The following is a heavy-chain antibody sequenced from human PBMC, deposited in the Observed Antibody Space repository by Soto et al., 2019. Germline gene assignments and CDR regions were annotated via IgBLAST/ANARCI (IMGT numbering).Heavy chain of an antibody. CDR2: IIPIFGTA. CDR1: GGTFSSYA. D-gene: IGHD3-3*01. Sequence: SVKVSCKASGGTFSSYAISWVRQAPGQGLEWMGGIIPIFGTANYAQKFQGRVTITADESTSTAYMELSSLRSEDTAVYCRARVRKTYYDFWSGYFDYWGQGTLVTVSS. J-gene: IGHJ4*02. V-gene: IGHV1-69*13. CDR3: ARVRKTYYDFWSGYFDY.